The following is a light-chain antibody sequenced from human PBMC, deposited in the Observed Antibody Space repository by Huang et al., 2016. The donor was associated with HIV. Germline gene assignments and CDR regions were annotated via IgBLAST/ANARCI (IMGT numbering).Light chain of an antibody. CDR3: QQYNSYPLT. CDR1: QGIGIY. J-gene: IGKJ3*01. Sequence: DIQMTQSPSSLSASGGDTVTITCRASQGIGIYLAWFQQQPGKAPKSLIYEASNLQRGVSSRFRGSGSGTEFTLTISRLQPEDFASYYCQQYNSYPLTFGPGTKVDIK. V-gene: IGKV1-16*01. CDR2: EAS.